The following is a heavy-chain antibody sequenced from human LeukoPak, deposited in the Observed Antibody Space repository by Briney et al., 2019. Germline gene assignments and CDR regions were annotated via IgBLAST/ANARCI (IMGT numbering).Heavy chain of an antibody. J-gene: IGHJ4*02. D-gene: IGHD2-2*01. CDR1: GGSISSYY. V-gene: IGHV4-4*07. Sequence: SETLSLTCTVSGGSISSYYWRWIRQPAGKGREWIGRIYTSGSTNYNPSLKRGVTMSVATSKNQFSLKLSSVTAADTAVYYCAREREGIVVPAAPTYFDYWGQGTLVTVSS. CDR3: AREREGIVVPAAPTYFDY. CDR2: IYTSGST.